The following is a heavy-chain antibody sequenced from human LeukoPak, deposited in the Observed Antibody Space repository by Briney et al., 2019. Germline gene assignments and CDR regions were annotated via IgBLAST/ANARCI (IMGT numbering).Heavy chain of an antibody. CDR1: GGTFSSYV. J-gene: IGHJ4*02. D-gene: IGHD1-1*01. V-gene: IGHV1-69*06. Sequence: SVKVSCKASGGTFSSYVFNWVRQAPGQGLEWMGGIIPMFGEAYYAQSFQGRVTVSADKSTSTVYMELSSLRSEDTAVYYCAREVSVTTILDYWGQGTLVTVSS. CDR3: AREVSVTTILDY. CDR2: IIPMFGEA.